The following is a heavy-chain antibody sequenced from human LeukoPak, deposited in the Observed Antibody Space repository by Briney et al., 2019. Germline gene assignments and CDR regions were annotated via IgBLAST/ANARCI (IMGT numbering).Heavy chain of an antibody. V-gene: IGHV5-51*01. CDR1: GYSFTSYW. D-gene: IGHD3-10*01. CDR3: ARRRGYYGSGSYYNVNWFDP. J-gene: IGHJ5*02. Sequence: GESLKISCKGSGYSFTSYWIGWVRQMPGKGLEWMGIIYPGDSDTRYSPSFQGQVTISADKSISTAYLQWSSLKASDTAMYYCARRRGYYGSGSYYNVNWFDPWGQGTLVTVSS. CDR2: IYPGDSDT.